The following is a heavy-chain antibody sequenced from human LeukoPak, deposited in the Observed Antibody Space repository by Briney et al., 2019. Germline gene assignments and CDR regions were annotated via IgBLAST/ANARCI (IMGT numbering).Heavy chain of an antibody. Sequence: PGRSLRLSCAASGFTFSSYAMHWVRQAPGKGLEWVAVISYDGSNKYYADSVKGRFTISRDNSKNTLYLQMDDLRAEDSAVYYCATHILFWSGLFDSWGQGALVSVSS. V-gene: IGHV3-30-3*01. CDR1: GFTFSSYA. D-gene: IGHD3-3*01. CDR2: ISYDGSNK. CDR3: ATHILFWSGLFDS. J-gene: IGHJ4*02.